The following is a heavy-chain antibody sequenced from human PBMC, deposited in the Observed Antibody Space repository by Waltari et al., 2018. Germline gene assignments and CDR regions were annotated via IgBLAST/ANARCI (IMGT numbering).Heavy chain of an antibody. Sequence: QLQLQESGPGLVKPSETLSLTCTVSGGSISSSSYYWGWIRQPPGKGLEWIGSIYYSGSTYYNPSLMSRVTISVDTSKNQFSLKLSSVTAADTAVYYCARLVSENWFDPWGQGTLVTVSS. V-gene: IGHV4-39*07. CDR1: GGSISSSSYY. J-gene: IGHJ5*02. CDR2: IYYSGST. CDR3: ARLVSENWFDP. D-gene: IGHD1-26*01.